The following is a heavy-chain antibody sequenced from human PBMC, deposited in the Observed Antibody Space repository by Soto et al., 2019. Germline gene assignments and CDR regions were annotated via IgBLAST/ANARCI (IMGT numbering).Heavy chain of an antibody. CDR2: INHSGST. CDR1: GGSFSGYY. D-gene: IGHD1-26*01. V-gene: IGHV4-34*01. CDR3: ARDYSGSYPYYYYYGMDV. J-gene: IGHJ6*02. Sequence: PSETLSLTCAVYGGSFSGYYWSWIRQHPGKGVEWIGEINHSGSTNYNPSLKSRVTISVDTSKNQFSLKLSSVTAADTAVYYCARDYSGSYPYYYYYGMDVWGQGTTVTVSS.